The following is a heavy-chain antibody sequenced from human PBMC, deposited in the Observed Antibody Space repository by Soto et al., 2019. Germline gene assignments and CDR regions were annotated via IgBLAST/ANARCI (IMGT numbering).Heavy chain of an antibody. CDR2: ISSSSSYI. CDR3: ANCATAAGTDFDY. Sequence: EVQLVESGGGLVKPGGSLRLSCAASGFTFSSYSMNWVRQAPGKGLEWVSSISSSSSYIYYADSVKGRFTISRDNAKNSLYLQMNSLRAEDTAVYYCANCATAAGTDFDYWGQGTLVTVSS. J-gene: IGHJ4*02. D-gene: IGHD6-13*01. V-gene: IGHV3-21*01. CDR1: GFTFSSYS.